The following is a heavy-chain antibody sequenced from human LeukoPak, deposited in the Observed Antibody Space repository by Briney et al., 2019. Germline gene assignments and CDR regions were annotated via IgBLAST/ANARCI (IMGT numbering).Heavy chain of an antibody. D-gene: IGHD6-19*01. J-gene: IGHJ4*02. CDR2: ISAYNGTT. CDR1: GYTFTDYG. V-gene: IGHV1-18*01. CDR3: ARHIAVSGPDRYYLDY. Sequence: GASVKVSCKSSGYTFTDYGISWVRQAPGQGLEWMGWISAYNGTTKCAQNFQGRVTMTTDTSTTTAYMELRGLRSDDTAVYYCARHIAVSGPDRYYLDYWRQGALVTVSS.